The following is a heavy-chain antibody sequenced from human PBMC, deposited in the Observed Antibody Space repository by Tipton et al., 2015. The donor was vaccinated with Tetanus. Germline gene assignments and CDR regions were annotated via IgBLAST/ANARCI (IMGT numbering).Heavy chain of an antibody. CDR2: ISSSGTAM. D-gene: IGHD6-25*01. Sequence: SLRLSCAASGFNFKTLGINWVRQAPGKGLEWISYISSSGTAMYYADSVKGRFTISRDNAKNSLSLQMNSLRTDDTAVYYCVSGSALGNWGQGTLVTVSS. J-gene: IGHJ4*02. CDR3: VSGSALGN. V-gene: IGHV3-48*01. CDR1: GFNFKTLG.